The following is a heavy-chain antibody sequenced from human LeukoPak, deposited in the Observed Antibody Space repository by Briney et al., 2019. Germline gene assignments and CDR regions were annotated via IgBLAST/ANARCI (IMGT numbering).Heavy chain of an antibody. CDR2: IYGSGIT. J-gene: IGHJ6*03. D-gene: IGHD3-22*01. Sequence: SETLSLTCTVSGGSIISNYWNWLRQPAGKGLEWIGRIYGSGITDYNPSLKSRVTMSLDTSKKQFSLKLRSVTAADTAVYYCARLKFYDSTGYSPGYYMDVWGKGTTVTVFS. CDR3: ARLKFYDSTGYSPGYYMDV. CDR1: GGSIISNY. V-gene: IGHV4-4*07.